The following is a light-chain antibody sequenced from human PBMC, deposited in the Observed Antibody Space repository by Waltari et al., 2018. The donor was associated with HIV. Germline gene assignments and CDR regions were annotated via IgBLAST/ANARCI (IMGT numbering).Light chain of an antibody. Sequence: QSALTQPPSASGSPGQSVTLSCTGTSSDIGAYNYVSWYQQHPGKAPKLMIYEVSQRPSGVPDRFSGSKSGNTASLTVSGLQAEDEADYYCSSYGGRNNWVFGGGTKVTVL. CDR2: EVS. V-gene: IGLV2-8*01. J-gene: IGLJ3*02. CDR1: SSDIGAYNY. CDR3: SSYGGRNNWV.